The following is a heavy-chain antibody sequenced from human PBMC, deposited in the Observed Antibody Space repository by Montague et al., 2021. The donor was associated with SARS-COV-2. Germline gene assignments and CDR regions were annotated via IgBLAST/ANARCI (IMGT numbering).Heavy chain of an antibody. Sequence: PALVKPTQTLTLTCSFSGFSLSTSAVGVSWIRQPPGKALEWLARIDWDDDKYYSTSLKTRLTISKDTSKNQVVLTMTNMDPVDTATYYCARTYAPSAVAVDYWGQGTLVTVSS. D-gene: IGHD6-19*01. CDR2: IDWDDDK. CDR3: ARTYAPSAVAVDY. V-gene: IGHV2-70*11. J-gene: IGHJ4*02. CDR1: GFSLSTSAVG.